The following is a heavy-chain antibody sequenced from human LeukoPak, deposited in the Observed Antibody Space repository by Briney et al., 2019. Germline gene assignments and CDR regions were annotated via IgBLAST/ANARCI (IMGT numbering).Heavy chain of an antibody. Sequence: SETLSLTCTVSGGSISSSSYYWGWIRQPPGKGLEWIGSIYYSGSTYYNPSLKSRVTISVDTSKNQFSLKLSSVTAADTAVYYCARRTSYVWGSYALFDYWGQGTLVTISS. CDR3: ARRTSYVWGSYALFDY. V-gene: IGHV4-39*01. CDR2: IYYSGST. CDR1: GGSISSSSYY. J-gene: IGHJ4*02. D-gene: IGHD3-16*01.